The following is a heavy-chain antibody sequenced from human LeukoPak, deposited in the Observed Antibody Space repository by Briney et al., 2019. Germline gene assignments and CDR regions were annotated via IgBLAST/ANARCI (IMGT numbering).Heavy chain of an antibody. CDR1: GYIFTTYD. CDR2: MNPSSGNT. J-gene: IGHJ3*02. CDR3: ARHVLRYFDWLFWAPNDAFDI. D-gene: IGHD3-9*01. Sequence: GASVKVSCRASGYIFTTYDINWVRQAPGQGLEWMGWMNPSSGNTGYAQKFQGRVTITWNTSISTAYMELRSLRSDDTAVYYCARHVLRYFDWLFWAPNDAFDIWGQGTMVTVSS. V-gene: IGHV1-8*03.